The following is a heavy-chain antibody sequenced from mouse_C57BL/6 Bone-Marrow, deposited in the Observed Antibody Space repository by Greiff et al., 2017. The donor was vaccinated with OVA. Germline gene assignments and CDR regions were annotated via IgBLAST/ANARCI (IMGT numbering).Heavy chain of an antibody. CDR2: IYPGDGDT. V-gene: IGHV1-82*01. CDR1: GYAFSSSW. Sequence: VMLVESGPELVKPGASVKISCKASGYAFSSSWMNWVKQRPGKGLEWIGRIYPGDGDTNYNGKFKGKATLTADKSSSTAYMQLSSLTSEDSAVYFCASSPTGTDYFDYWGQGTTLTVSS. CDR3: ASSPTGTDYFDY. J-gene: IGHJ2*01. D-gene: IGHD4-1*02.